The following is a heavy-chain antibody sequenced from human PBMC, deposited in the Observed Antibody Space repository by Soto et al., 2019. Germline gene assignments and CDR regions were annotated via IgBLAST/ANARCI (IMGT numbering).Heavy chain of an antibody. CDR1: GGSISSYY. V-gene: IGHV4-59*08. CDR2: IYYSGST. CDR3: ARLRDAFDI. Sequence: SETLSLTCTVSGGSISSYYWSWIRQPPGKGLEWIGYIYYSGSTNYNPSLKSRVTISVDTSKNQFSLKLSSVTAADAAVYYCARLRDAFDIWGQGTMVTVSS. J-gene: IGHJ3*02.